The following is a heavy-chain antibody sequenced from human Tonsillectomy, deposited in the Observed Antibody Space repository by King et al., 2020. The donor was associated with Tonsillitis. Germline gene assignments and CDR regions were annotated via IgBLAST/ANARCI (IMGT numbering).Heavy chain of an antibody. Sequence: QLVQSGGGVVQPGRSLRLSCAASGFIFSSYAMHWVRQAPGKGLEWVAVISYDGSNKYYADSVKGRFTISRDNSKNTLYLQMNSLRAEDTAVYYCARDKIRQQFVQIDYWGQGALVTVSS. CDR3: ARDKIRQQFVQIDY. CDR2: ISYDGSNK. V-gene: IGHV3-30-3*01. CDR1: GFIFSSYA. J-gene: IGHJ4*02. D-gene: IGHD6-13*01.